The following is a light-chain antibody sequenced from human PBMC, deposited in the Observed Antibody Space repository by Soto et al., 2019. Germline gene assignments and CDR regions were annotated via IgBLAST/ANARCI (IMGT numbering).Light chain of an antibody. J-gene: IGKJ1*01. CDR3: QQYNNWPPDGT. CDR2: GAS. CDR1: QSVGSN. Sequence: EIMMTQPPATLSVSPGERATLSCRASQSVGSNLAWYQQKPGQAPRLLIYGASTRATGIPARFSGSGSGTEFTLTISSLQSEDFAIYFCQQYNNWPPDGTFGQGTKVEIK. V-gene: IGKV3-15*01.